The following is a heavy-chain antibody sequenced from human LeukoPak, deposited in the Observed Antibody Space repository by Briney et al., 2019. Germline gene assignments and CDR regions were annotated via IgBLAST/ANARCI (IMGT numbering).Heavy chain of an antibody. V-gene: IGHV3-11*03. CDR3: ASLNYDILTGSYYFDY. Sequence: AGGSLRLSCAASGFTFSDYYMSWIRQAPGKGLEWVSYISDSSSYTKYADSVKGRSTISRDNAKNSLYLQMNSLRAEDTAVYYCASLNYDILTGSYYFDYWGQGTLVTISS. J-gene: IGHJ4*02. CDR1: GFTFSDYY. CDR2: ISDSSSYT. D-gene: IGHD3-9*01.